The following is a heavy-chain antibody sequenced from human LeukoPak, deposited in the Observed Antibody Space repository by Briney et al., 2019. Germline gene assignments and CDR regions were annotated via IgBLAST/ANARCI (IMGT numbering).Heavy chain of an antibody. CDR1: GGTFSSYA. J-gene: IGHJ5*02. V-gene: IGHV1-69*05. CDR2: IIPIFGTA. Sequence: SSVKVSCKASGGTFSSYAISWVRQASGQGLEWMGRIIPIFGTANYAQKFQGRVTITTDESTSTAYMELSSLRSEDTAVYYCARAGLYYDSSGYPLLGWFDPWGQGTLVTVSS. CDR3: ARAGLYYDSSGYPLLGWFDP. D-gene: IGHD3-22*01.